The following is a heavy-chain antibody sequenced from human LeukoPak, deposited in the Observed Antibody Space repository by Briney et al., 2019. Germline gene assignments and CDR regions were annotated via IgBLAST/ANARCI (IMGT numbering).Heavy chain of an antibody. CDR1: GGSFSGYY. CDR2: INHSGST. D-gene: IGHD2-2*01. V-gene: IGHV4-34*01. J-gene: IGHJ6*03. Sequence: SETLSLTCAVYGGSFSGYYWSWIRQPPGKGLEWIGEINHSGSTNYNPSLKSRVTISVDTSKNQFSLKLSSVTAADTAVYYCASRPIVVVPAAPRSARRNYYYYMDVWGKGTTVTVSS. CDR3: ASRPIVVVPAAPRSARRNYYYYMDV.